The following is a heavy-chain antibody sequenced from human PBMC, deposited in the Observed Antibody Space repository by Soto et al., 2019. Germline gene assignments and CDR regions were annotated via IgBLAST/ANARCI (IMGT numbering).Heavy chain of an antibody. V-gene: IGHV4-59*01. D-gene: IGHD3-3*01. J-gene: IGHJ3*02. Sequence: SETLSLTCTFSGGSISSYYRSWIRQPPGKGLEWIGYSYYSGSTNYNPSLKSRVTISVDTSKNQFSLKLSSVTAADTAVYYCARAYYDFWSGPGLDAFDIWGQGTMVTVSS. CDR2: SYYSGST. CDR3: ARAYYDFWSGPGLDAFDI. CDR1: GGSISSYY.